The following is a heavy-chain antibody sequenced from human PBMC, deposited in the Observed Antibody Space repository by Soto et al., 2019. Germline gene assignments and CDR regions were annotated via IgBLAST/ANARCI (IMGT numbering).Heavy chain of an antibody. J-gene: IGHJ4*02. CDR1: GFTFSSYS. D-gene: IGHD7-27*01. CDR3: ARVGRENWVLDY. Sequence: EVQLVESGGGLVKPGGSLRLSCAASGFTFSSYSMNWVRQAPGKGLEWVSFISSSSSYIYYADSVRGRFTISRDNAKNSLYLQMISLRAEDTAAYYCARVGRENWVLDYWGQGTLVTVSS. CDR2: ISSSSSYI. V-gene: IGHV3-21*01.